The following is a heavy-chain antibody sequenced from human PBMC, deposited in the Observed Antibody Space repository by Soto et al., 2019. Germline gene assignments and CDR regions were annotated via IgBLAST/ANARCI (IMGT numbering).Heavy chain of an antibody. CDR2: ISGSGGST. CDR1: GCTSVGLA. D-gene: IGHD2-21*02. Sequence: WGSLRDSWAAAGCTSVGLASRWVLLAPGKGLEWVSAISGSGGSTYYADSVKGRFTISRDNSKNTLYLQMNSLRAEDTAVYSCAKDRHGLGGDLYWGQGTLDTVSS. CDR3: AKDRHGLGGDLY. V-gene: IGHV3-23*01. J-gene: IGHJ4*02.